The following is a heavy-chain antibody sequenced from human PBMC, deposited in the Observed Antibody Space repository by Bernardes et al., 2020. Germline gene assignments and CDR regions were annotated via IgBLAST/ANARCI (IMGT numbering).Heavy chain of an antibody. CDR2: MTTTGSRT. J-gene: IGHJ1*01. CDR1: GFTFMDYH. V-gene: IGHV3-11*01. CDR3: ARDIFPYCTERDCHSLQY. D-gene: IGHD2-15*01. Sequence: GGSLRLSCKVSGFTFMDYHMSWVRQAPGKGLEWIAYMTTTGSRTWYADFVKGRFSISRDNARYTLYLQMDDLRADDTAVYFCARDIFPYCTERDCHSLQYWGQGAQVTV.